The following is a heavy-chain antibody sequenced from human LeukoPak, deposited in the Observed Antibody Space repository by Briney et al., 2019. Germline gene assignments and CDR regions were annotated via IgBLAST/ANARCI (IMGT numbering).Heavy chain of an antibody. J-gene: IGHJ4*02. Sequence: SETLSLTCSVSGGSISSLYWSWIRQPPGKGLEWIGYIYYTGSTNYNPSLKSRVTMFVDMSKNQFSLRLSSVTAADTAVYYCARHRAYSSSSPFAYWGQGTLVNVSS. CDR1: GGSISSLY. CDR2: IYYTGST. D-gene: IGHD6-6*01. CDR3: ARHRAYSSSSPFAY. V-gene: IGHV4-59*08.